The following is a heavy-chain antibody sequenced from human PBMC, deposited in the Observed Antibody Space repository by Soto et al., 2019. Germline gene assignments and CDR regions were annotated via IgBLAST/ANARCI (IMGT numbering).Heavy chain of an antibody. CDR1: GGTFSSYA. CDR2: IIPIFGTA. CDR3: ARDDSGSYPYYYYGMDV. Sequence: QVQLVQSGAEVKKPGSSVKVSCKASGGTFSSYAISWVRQAPGQGLEWMGGIIPIFGTANYAQKFQGRVTITADESTSTAYMGLSSLRSEDTAVYYCARDDSGSYPYYYYGMDVWGQGTTVTVSS. V-gene: IGHV1-69*01. J-gene: IGHJ6*02. D-gene: IGHD1-26*01.